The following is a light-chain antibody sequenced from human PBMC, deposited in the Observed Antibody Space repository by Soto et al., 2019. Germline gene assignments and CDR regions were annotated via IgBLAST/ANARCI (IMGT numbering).Light chain of an antibody. CDR3: PQYASSPST. CDR2: GAS. J-gene: IGKJ1*01. Sequence: LTKYPGTLSLSPGERATLSCRASQSVSSSYLAWYQQKPGQAPRLLIYGASSRATGIPDRFSGSGPGTDFTLTISRLEPEDFAVYYCPQYASSPSTFGQVTKVDIK. V-gene: IGKV3-20*01. CDR1: QSVSSSY.